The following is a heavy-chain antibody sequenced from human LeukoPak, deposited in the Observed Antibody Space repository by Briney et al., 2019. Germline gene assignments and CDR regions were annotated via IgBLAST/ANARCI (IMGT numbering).Heavy chain of an antibody. Sequence: SETLSLTCTVSGGSISSYYCSWIRQPPGKGLEWIGYIYYSGSTNYNPSLKSRVTISVDTSKNQFSLKLSSVTAADTAVYYCARTDPFYYFDYWGQGTLVTVSS. CDR2: IYYSGST. V-gene: IGHV4-59*01. J-gene: IGHJ4*02. CDR1: GGSISSYY. CDR3: ARTDPFYYFDY.